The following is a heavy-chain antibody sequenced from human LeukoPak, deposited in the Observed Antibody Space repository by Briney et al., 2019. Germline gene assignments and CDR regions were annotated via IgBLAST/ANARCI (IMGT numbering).Heavy chain of an antibody. CDR1: GFTFSSYS. CDR3: ARSILPAANAIDY. D-gene: IGHD2-2*01. V-gene: IGHV3-48*04. J-gene: IGHJ4*02. CDR2: MSSSGSTI. Sequence: GGSLRLSCAASGFTFSSYSMNWVRQAPGKGLEWISYMSSSGSTISYADSVTGRFTVSRDNAKNSLYLQMNSLRAEDTVVYYCARSILPAANAIDYWGQGTLLTVSS.